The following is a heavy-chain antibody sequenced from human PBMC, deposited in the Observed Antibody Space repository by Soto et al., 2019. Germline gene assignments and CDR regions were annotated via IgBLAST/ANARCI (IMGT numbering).Heavy chain of an antibody. CDR1: GGSFSGYY. V-gene: IGHV4-34*01. CDR2: INHSGST. D-gene: IGHD5-18*01. Sequence: SETLSLTCAVYGGSFSGYYWSWIRQPPGKGLEWIGEINHSGSTNYNPSLKSRVTISVDTSKNQFSLKLSSVTAADTAVYYCARARNSKRGYSRDFDYWGQGTLVTVSS. J-gene: IGHJ4*02. CDR3: ARARNSKRGYSRDFDY.